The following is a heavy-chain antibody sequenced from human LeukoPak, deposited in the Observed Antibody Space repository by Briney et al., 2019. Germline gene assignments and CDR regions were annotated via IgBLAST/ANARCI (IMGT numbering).Heavy chain of an antibody. Sequence: SQTLSLTCAIPGDSVSSNSAAWNWIRQSPSRGLEWLGRTYYRSKWYNDYAVSVKSRITINPDTSKNQFSLQLNSVTPEDTAVYYCVYSSSSPYYYGMDVWGQGTTVTVSS. CDR1: GDSVSSNSAA. D-gene: IGHD6-6*01. J-gene: IGHJ6*02. CDR2: TYYRSKWYN. CDR3: VYSSSSPYYYGMDV. V-gene: IGHV6-1*01.